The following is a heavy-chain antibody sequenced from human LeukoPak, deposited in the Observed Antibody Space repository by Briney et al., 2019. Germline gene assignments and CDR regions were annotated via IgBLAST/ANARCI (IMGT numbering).Heavy chain of an antibody. D-gene: IGHD1-26*01. V-gene: IGHV3-15*01. J-gene: IGHJ6*03. CDR1: GFIFSNAW. CDR2: IKSKTDGGTR. Sequence: NTGGSLRLSCAASGFIFSNAWMTWVRQAPGKGLEWVGRIKSKTDGGTRDYAAPVKGRFTISRDDSKNTLYLQMNSPGAEDTAVYYCAKGLRGQGWDYYYYMDVWGKGTTVTVSS. CDR3: AKGLRGQGWDYYYYMDV.